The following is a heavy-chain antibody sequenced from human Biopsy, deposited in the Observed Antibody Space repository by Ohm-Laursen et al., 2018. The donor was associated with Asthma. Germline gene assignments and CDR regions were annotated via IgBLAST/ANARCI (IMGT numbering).Heavy chain of an antibody. D-gene: IGHD1-14*01. Sequence: PRTSRSTPGVKVYDKSHHLDPQTPGKGLGGVSGIFWNSGRIGYADSVKGRFTISRDNAKNSLYLQMNSLRAEDTAVYYCARDGPELPTELDYWGPGTLVTVSS. V-gene: IGHV3-9*01. J-gene: IGHJ4*02. CDR2: IFWNSGRI. CDR3: ARDGPELPTELDY. CDR1: GVKVYDKS.